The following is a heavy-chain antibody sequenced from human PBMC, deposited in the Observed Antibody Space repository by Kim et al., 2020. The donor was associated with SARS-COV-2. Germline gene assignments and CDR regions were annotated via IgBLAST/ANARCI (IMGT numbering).Heavy chain of an antibody. J-gene: IGHJ6*02. CDR3: ARGNGMDV. Sequence: GSEKNYVESVKGRFTITRDNAKNSLYLQMNSLRGDDTAVYYCARGNGMDVWGQGTTVTVSS. CDR2: GSEK. V-gene: IGHV3-7*04.